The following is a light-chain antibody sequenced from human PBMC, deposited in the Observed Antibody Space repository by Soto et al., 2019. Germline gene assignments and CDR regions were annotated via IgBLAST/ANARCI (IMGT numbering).Light chain of an antibody. CDR2: GAS. J-gene: IGKJ4*01. CDR1: QSVINN. V-gene: IGKV3-15*01. Sequence: EIVMTQSPATLSVSPGEIATLSFSASQSVINNLALYQQKPGQAPRLLIYGASTRATGIPARFSGSGSGTDFTLTISRLEPEDFAVYYCQQFSSYPLTFGGGTKVDIK. CDR3: QQFSSYPLT.